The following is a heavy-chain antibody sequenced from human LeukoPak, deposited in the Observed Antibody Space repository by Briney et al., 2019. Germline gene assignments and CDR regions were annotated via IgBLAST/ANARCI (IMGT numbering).Heavy chain of an antibody. CDR3: ARINDYGDYADIY. Sequence: AGGSLRLSCAASGFTFSSYSMNWVRRAPGKGLEWVSSISSSSSYIYYADSVKGRFTISRDNAKNSLYLQMNSLRAEDTAVYYCARINDYGDYADIYWGQGTLVTVSS. CDR1: GFTFSSYS. D-gene: IGHD4-17*01. J-gene: IGHJ4*02. V-gene: IGHV3-21*01. CDR2: ISSSSSYI.